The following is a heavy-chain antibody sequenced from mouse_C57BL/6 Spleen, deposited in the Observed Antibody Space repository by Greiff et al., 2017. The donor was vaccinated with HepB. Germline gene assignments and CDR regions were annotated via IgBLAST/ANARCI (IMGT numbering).Heavy chain of an antibody. Sequence: EVHLVESGGGLVKPGGSLKFSCAASGFTFSDYGMHWVRQAPEKGLEWVAYSSRGSSTIYYADTVKGRFTISRDNAKNTLFLQLTGLRSEDSAMYYCARGFSLDYWGQGTTLTVSS. CDR2: SSRGSSTI. CDR3: ARGFSLDY. CDR1: GFTFSDYG. J-gene: IGHJ2*01. V-gene: IGHV5-17*01.